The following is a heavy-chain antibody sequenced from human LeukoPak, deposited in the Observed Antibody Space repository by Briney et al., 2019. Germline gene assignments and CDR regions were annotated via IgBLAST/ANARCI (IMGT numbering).Heavy chain of an antibody. CDR1: GGSISSGGYY. CDR3: ARDNGPGYFRAHYFDY. Sequence: SETLSLTCTVSGGSISSGGYYWSWIRQHPGKGLEWIGYIYYRGNTFYNPSLEGRVTMSVDLSENHYSLKLSSVTAADTAIYYCARDNGPGYFRAHYFDYWGQGALVTVSS. V-gene: IGHV4-31*03. D-gene: IGHD2-8*01. J-gene: IGHJ4*02. CDR2: IYYRGNT.